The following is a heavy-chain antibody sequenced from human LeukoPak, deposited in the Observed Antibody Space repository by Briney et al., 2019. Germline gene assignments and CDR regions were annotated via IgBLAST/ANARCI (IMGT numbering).Heavy chain of an antibody. CDR1: GFTFNSYA. J-gene: IGHJ6*02. D-gene: IGHD1-26*01. Sequence: PGGSLRLSCAASGFTFNSYAMTWVRQAPGKGLEWVSAISGGGVNTYYADSVKGRFTISRDNSKNMLYLQMNSLRAEDTAVYYCAKPREGSGSSGYYYGMDVWGQGTTVSVSS. CDR2: ISGGGVNT. V-gene: IGHV3-23*01. CDR3: AKPREGSGSSGYYYGMDV.